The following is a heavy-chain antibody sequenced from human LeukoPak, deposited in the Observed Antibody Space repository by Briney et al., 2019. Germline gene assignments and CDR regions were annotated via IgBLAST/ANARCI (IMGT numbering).Heavy chain of an antibody. CDR1: GYTFTIYG. Sequence: ASVRVSFKASGYTFTIYGISWVRQAPGQGVERMGWISAYNGYTNYTQKLQGRVTMTTDTSTSTAYMELRSLRSDATAVYYCARDQITMVRGVIQSDYWGQGTLVTVSS. D-gene: IGHD3-10*01. V-gene: IGHV1-18*04. CDR2: ISAYNGYT. CDR3: ARDQITMVRGVIQSDY. J-gene: IGHJ4*02.